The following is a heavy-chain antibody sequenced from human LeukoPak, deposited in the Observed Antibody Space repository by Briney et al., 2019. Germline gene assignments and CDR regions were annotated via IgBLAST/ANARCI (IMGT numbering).Heavy chain of an antibody. CDR1: GFTFSTYT. J-gene: IGHJ6*03. V-gene: IGHV3-21*04. CDR2: IRSSSSYI. CDR3: AKSPYYYYMDV. Sequence: GGSLRLSCAASGFTFSTYTVNWVRQAPGKGLEWVSSIRSSSSYIYYADSVKGRFTISRDNSKNSLYLQMNSLRTEDTALYYCAKSPYYYYMDVWGKGTTVTVSS.